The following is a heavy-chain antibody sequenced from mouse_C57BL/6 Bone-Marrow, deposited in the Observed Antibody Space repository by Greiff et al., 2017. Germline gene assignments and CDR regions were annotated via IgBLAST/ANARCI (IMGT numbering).Heavy chain of an antibody. CDR3: AREEAQATAWFAY. CDR1: GYTFTDYY. Sequence: VQLQQSGAELVRPGASLKLSCKASGYTFTDYYINWVKQRPGQGLEWIARIYPGSGNTYYNEKFKGKATLTAEKSSSTAYMQLSSLTSEDSAVYFCAREEAQATAWFAYWGQGTLVTVSA. D-gene: IGHD3-2*02. CDR2: IYPGSGNT. V-gene: IGHV1-76*01. J-gene: IGHJ3*01.